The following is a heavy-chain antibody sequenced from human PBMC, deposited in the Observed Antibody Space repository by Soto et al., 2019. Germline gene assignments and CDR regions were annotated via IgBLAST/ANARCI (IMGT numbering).Heavy chain of an antibody. Sequence: QVQLVQSGAEVKEPGASMKVSCKASGYTFTSHAIHWVRQAPGQSLEWMGRINAGSGNTRYSETFQFRVAMTRDTSATTAYMELSSLRSEDTGVYYCARAASIAASGIFFQHWGQGTPVSVSS. CDR3: ARAASIAASGIFFQH. D-gene: IGHD3-3*02. V-gene: IGHV1-3*01. CDR1: GYTFTSHA. J-gene: IGHJ1*01. CDR2: INAGSGNT.